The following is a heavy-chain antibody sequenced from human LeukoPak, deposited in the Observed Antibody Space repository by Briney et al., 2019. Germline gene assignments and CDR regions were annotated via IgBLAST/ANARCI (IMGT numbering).Heavy chain of an antibody. CDR3: ARYLAAANWFDP. Sequence: SGTLSLTCAVSGGSISSSNWWSWVRPPPGKGLEWIGEIYHSGGTNYNPSLKSRVTISVDKSKNQFSLKLSSVTAADTAVYYCARYLAAANWFDPWGQGTLVTVSS. V-gene: IGHV4-4*02. CDR1: GGSISSSNW. D-gene: IGHD6-13*01. J-gene: IGHJ5*02. CDR2: IYHSGGT.